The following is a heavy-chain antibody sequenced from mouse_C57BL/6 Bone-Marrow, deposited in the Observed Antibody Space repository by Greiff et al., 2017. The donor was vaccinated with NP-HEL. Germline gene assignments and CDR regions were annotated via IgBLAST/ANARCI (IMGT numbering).Heavy chain of an antibody. J-gene: IGHJ1*03. V-gene: IGHV1-62-2*01. Sequence: VKLMESGAELVKPGASVKLSCKASGYTFTEYTIHWVKQRPGQGLEWIGWFYPGSGSIKYNEKFKDKATLTADKSSSTVYMELSSLTSEDSAVYFCGRHETYWEYFDVWGTGTTVTVSS. D-gene: IGHD4-1*01. CDR2: FYPGSGSI. CDR3: GRHETYWEYFDV. CDR1: GYTFTEYT.